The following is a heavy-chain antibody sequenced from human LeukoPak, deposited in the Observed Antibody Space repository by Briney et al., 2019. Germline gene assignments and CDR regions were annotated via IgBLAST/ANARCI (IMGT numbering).Heavy chain of an antibody. J-gene: IGHJ4*02. V-gene: IGHV3-11*01. D-gene: IGHD2-2*01. CDR1: GFTFSDYY. CDR2: ISSSGSTI. Sequence: GGSLRLSCAASGFTFSDYYMSWIRQAPGKGLEWVSYISSSGSTIYYAGSVKGRFTISRDNAKNSLYLQMNSLRAEDTAVYYCARSTIVVVPAAMDYWGQGTLVTVSS. CDR3: ARSTIVVVPAAMDY.